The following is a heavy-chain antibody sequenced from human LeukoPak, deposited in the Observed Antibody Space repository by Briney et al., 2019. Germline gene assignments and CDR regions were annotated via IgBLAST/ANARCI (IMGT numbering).Heavy chain of an antibody. D-gene: IGHD1-26*01. CDR2: ISHAGDT. J-gene: IGHJ4*02. V-gene: IGHV4-38-2*02. CDR3: ARGEVGEFDH. Sequence: SETLSLTCTVSGYSITRAYNWGWVRQPPGRGLEWIASISHAGDTYYNPSLKSRVTISVDTSKNHVSLSLGSVTAPDTAVYFCARGEVGEFDHWGQGTLVTVSS. CDR1: GYSITRAYN.